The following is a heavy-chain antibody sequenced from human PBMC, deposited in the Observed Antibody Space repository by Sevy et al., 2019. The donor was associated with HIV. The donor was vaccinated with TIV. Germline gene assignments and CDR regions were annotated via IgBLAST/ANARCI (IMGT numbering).Heavy chain of an antibody. Sequence: SETLSLTCTVSGGSITSLYWNWIRQPPGKGLEWIASIYYNGHIIYNHSLKSRVTLSLDTSKNQFSLRLSSVTAADTAMYYCAGENAWGRGYSWGQGTLVTVSS. CDR2: IYYNGHI. J-gene: IGHJ4*02. D-gene: IGHD1-26*01. CDR3: AGENAWGRGYS. CDR1: GGSITSLY. V-gene: IGHV4-59*08.